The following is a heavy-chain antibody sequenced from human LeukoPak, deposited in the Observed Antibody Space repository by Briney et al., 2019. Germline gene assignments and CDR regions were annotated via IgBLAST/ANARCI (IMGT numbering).Heavy chain of an antibody. J-gene: IGHJ4*02. CDR2: IYYSGST. CDR1: GGSISSYY. D-gene: IGHD2-2*01. V-gene: IGHV4-59*08. Sequence: SETLSLTCTVSGGSISSYYWSWIRQPPGKGLEWIGYIYYSGSTNYNPSLKSRVTISVDTSKNQFSLKLSSVTAADAAVYYCARHGMGDIVVAPAAMRKGPFDYWGQGTLVTVSS. CDR3: ARHGMGDIVVAPAAMRKGPFDY.